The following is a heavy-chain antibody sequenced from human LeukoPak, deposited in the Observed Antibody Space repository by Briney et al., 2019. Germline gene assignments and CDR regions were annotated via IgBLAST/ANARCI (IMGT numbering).Heavy chain of an antibody. CDR2: IIPIFGTA. CDR1: GGTFSSYA. J-gene: IGHJ4*02. V-gene: IGHV1-69*05. Sequence: SVKVSCKASGGTFSSYAISWVRQAPGQGLEWMGRIIPIFGTANYAQKFQGRVTIATDESTSTAYMELSSLRSEDTAVYYCARSTPRSSGWYNYFDYWGQGTLVTVSS. CDR3: ARSTPRSSGWYNYFDY. D-gene: IGHD6-19*01.